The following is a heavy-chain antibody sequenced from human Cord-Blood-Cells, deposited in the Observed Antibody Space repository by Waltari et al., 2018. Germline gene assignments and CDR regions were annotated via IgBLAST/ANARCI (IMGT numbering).Heavy chain of an antibody. Sequence: QVQLVQSGAEVKKPGASVKVSCKASGYTFTGYYMHWVRQAPGQGLEWMGWFNPNSGGTNYAQKFQGWVTMTRDTSISTAYMELSRLRSEDKAGYYSAGAQFEVGVGWGKHYGDCWGQGILVTVSS. CDR1: GYTFTGYY. D-gene: IGHD1-26*01. CDR3: AGAQFEVGVGWGKHYGDC. V-gene: IGHV1-2*04. J-gene: IGHJ4*02. CDR2: FNPNSGGT.